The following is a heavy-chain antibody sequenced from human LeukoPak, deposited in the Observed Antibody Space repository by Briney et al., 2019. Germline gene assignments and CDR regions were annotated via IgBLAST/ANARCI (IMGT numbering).Heavy chain of an antibody. CDR3: ARAKYSSSPGAYGMDV. J-gene: IGHJ6*02. CDR1: GYTFTDYY. Sequence: GASVKVSCKASGYTFTDYYLHWVRQAPGQGLEWMGWINPNSGGTNYAQTFQGRVTMTRDTSISTAYMELSRLRSDDTAVYYCARAKYSSSPGAYGMDVWGQGTTVTVSS. V-gene: IGHV1-2*02. D-gene: IGHD6-6*01. CDR2: INPNSGGT.